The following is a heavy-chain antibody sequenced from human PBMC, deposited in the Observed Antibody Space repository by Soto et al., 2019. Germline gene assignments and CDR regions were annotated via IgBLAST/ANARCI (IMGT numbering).Heavy chain of an antibody. V-gene: IGHV3-21*01. CDR1: GFSFRSYT. D-gene: IGHD3-22*01. J-gene: IGHJ4*02. Sequence: EVQLVESGGGLVKPGGSLRLSCAASGFSFRSYTLHWFRQAPGGGLEWVSSITGSSSYEFYADSVKGRFTISRDNDDNSLYLQMNSLRAEDTATYYCVRDGLDYYDTERLYFDNWGQGTLVTVSS. CDR3: VRDGLDYYDTERLYFDN. CDR2: ITGSSSYE.